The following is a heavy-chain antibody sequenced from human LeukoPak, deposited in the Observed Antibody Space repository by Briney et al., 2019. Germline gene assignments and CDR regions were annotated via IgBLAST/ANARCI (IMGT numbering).Heavy chain of an antibody. D-gene: IGHD1-1*01. CDR2: ISGSGGST. CDR3: AKDRWTEVDAFDI. CDR1: GFTFNSYT. V-gene: IGHV3-23*01. Sequence: GGSLRLSCAASGFTFNSYTMNWVRQAPGKGLEWVSAISGSGGSTYYADSVKGRFTISRDNSKNTLYLQMNSLRAEDTAVYYCAKDRWTEVDAFDIWGQGTMVTVSS. J-gene: IGHJ3*02.